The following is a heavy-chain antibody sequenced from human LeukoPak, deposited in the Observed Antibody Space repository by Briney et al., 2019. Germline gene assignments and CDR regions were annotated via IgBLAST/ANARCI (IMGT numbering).Heavy chain of an antibody. CDR2: IYYSGST. Sequence: SETLSLTCTVSGGSISSYYWSWIRQPPGKGLEWIGYIYYSGSTNYNPSLKSRVTISVDTSKNQFSLKLSSVTAADTAVYYCARGSFTMVRGVTIGNNWFDPWGQGTLVTVSS. V-gene: IGHV4-59*12. D-gene: IGHD3-10*01. CDR3: ARGSFTMVRGVTIGNNWFDP. J-gene: IGHJ5*02. CDR1: GGSISSYY.